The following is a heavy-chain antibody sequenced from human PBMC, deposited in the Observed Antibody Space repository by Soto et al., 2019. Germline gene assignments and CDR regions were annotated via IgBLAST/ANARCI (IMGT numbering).Heavy chain of an antibody. D-gene: IGHD1-26*01. CDR2: ISYDGSNK. Sequence: QVQLVESGGGVVQPGRSLRLSCAASGFTFSSYGMHWVRQAPGKGLEWVAVISYDGSNKYYADSVKGRFTISRDNSKNMLYRQMNRLRAEDTAVYYCAKHRNQWERHSHFLHWGQGTLVTFSS. CDR1: GFTFSSYG. J-gene: IGHJ1*01. V-gene: IGHV3-30*18. CDR3: AKHRNQWERHSHFLH.